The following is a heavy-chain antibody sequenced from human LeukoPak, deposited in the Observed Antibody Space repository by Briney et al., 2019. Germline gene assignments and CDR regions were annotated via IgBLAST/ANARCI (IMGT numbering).Heavy chain of an antibody. D-gene: IGHD3-22*01. J-gene: IGHJ4*02. CDR1: GFTFSDYY. CDR3: AKVRHITTIVVVINNY. Sequence: GGSLRLSCAASGFTFSDYYMSWIRQAPGKGLEWVSYISSSGSTIYYADSVKGRFTISRDNSKNTLYLQMNSLRAEDTAVYYCAKVRHITTIVVVINNYWGQGTLVTVSS. CDR2: ISSSGSTI. V-gene: IGHV3-11*04.